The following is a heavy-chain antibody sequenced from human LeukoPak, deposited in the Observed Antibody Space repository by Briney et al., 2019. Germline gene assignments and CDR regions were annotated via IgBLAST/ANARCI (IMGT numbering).Heavy chain of an antibody. Sequence: GGSLRLSCAASGFTFSGYWMTWVRQAPGKGLEWVANIKQDGSEKYYVDSVKGRFTISRDNAKNSLYLQMNSLRAEDTAVYYCARFYYDSSAYYYGVDYWGQGTLLTVSS. CDR1: GFTFSGYW. V-gene: IGHV3-7*01. D-gene: IGHD3-22*01. CDR2: IKQDGSEK. CDR3: ARFYYDSSAYYYGVDY. J-gene: IGHJ4*02.